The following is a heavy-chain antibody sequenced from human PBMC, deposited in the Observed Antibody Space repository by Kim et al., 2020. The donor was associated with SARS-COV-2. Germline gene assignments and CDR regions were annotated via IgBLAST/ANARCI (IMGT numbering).Heavy chain of an antibody. Sequence: GGSLRLSCVASGFSFGTFDMSWVRQAPGKVLKWVSVMKRPDDSTYYAESVKGRFTVSRDSARNTLYLQMNSLRADDTAVYYCVKGAWLDYWGPGTLVTVSS. V-gene: IGHV3-23*01. J-gene: IGHJ4*02. CDR1: GFSFGTFD. CDR3: VKGAWLDY. D-gene: IGHD5-12*01. CDR2: MKRPDDST.